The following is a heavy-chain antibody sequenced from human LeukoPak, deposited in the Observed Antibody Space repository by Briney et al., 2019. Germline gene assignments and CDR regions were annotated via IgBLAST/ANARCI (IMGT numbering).Heavy chain of an antibody. Sequence: ASVKVSCKASGYTFTCYYMHWVRQAPGQGLEWMGWINPNSGGTNYAQKFQGRVTMTRDTSISTAYMELSRLRSDDTAVYYCARDPRHSSSWYRLFYFDHWGQGTLVTVSS. V-gene: IGHV1-2*02. J-gene: IGHJ4*02. D-gene: IGHD6-13*01. CDR1: GYTFTCYY. CDR2: INPNSGGT. CDR3: ARDPRHSSSWYRLFYFDH.